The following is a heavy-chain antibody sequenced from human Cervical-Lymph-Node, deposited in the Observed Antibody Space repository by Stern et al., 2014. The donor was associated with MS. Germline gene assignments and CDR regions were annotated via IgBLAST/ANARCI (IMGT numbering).Heavy chain of an antibody. CDR2: INPQSGDT. D-gene: IGHD2-15*01. CDR3: ARDRVGYSNWFDP. CDR1: GYTFSGHY. V-gene: IGHV1-2*02. Sequence: QVQLVESGAEVRKPGASVKVSCKPSGYTFSGHYIYWVRQAPGQGLEWMGWINPQSGDTSYAQDFQGRVTITSDTSVSTVYMELTGLRSDDTAVFYCARDRVGYSNWFDPWGQGTLVTVS. J-gene: IGHJ5*02.